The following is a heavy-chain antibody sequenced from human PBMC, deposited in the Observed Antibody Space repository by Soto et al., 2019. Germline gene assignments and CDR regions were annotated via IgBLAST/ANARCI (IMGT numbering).Heavy chain of an antibody. D-gene: IGHD3-22*01. CDR3: ARDQGYYYDSSALDYYYYGMDV. J-gene: IGHJ6*02. Sequence: GGSLRLSCAASGFTFSSYSMNWVRQAPGKGLEWVSSISSSSSYIYYADSVKGRFTISRDNAKNSLYLQMNSLRAEDTAVYYCARDQGYYYDSSALDYYYYGMDVWGQGTTVTVSS. CDR2: ISSSSSYI. CDR1: GFTFSSYS. V-gene: IGHV3-21*01.